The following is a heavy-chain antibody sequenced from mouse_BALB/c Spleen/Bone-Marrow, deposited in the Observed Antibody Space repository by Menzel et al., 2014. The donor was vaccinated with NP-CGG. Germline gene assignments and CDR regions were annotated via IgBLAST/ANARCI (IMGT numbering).Heavy chain of an antibody. CDR3: ARYNAYDWYFDV. V-gene: IGHV1S81*02. Sequence: VQVVESGAELVKPGASVKLSCKASGYTFTSYWMHWVKQRPGQGLEWIGEINPSNGRSNYSEKFKSKATLTVDKSSSTTYMQLSSLTSEDSAVYSCARYNAYDWYFDVWGAGTTFTVYS. CDR1: GYTFTSYW. J-gene: IGHJ1*01. D-gene: IGHD2-2*01. CDR2: INPSNGRS.